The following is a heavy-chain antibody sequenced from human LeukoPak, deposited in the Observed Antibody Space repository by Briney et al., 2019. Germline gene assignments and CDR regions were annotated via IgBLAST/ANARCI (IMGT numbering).Heavy chain of an antibody. D-gene: IGHD2-8*01. J-gene: IGHJ4*02. Sequence: PGGSLRLSCAASGFTFSSYGMHWVRQAPGKGLEWVAFIRYDGSNKYYADSVKGRFTISRDNSKNTLYLQMNSLRAEDTAVYYCAKDSVPPNAPYYFDYWGQGTLVTVSS. V-gene: IGHV3-30*02. CDR3: AKDSVPPNAPYYFDY. CDR2: IRYDGSNK. CDR1: GFTFSSYG.